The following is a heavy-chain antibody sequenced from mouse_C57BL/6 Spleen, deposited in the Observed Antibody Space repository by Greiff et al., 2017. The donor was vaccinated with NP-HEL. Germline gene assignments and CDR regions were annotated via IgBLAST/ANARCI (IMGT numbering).Heavy chain of an antibody. CDR1: GFTFSSYA. Sequence: DVKLVESGAGLVKPGASLKLSCAASGFTFSSYAMSWVRQTPEKRLEWVAYISRGGDYIYYADTVKGRFTISRDNARNTLYLQMSSLKSEDTAMYYCTRDGSYGYDGGFAYWGQGTLVTVSA. D-gene: IGHD2-2*01. J-gene: IGHJ3*01. V-gene: IGHV5-9-1*02. CDR2: ISRGGDYI. CDR3: TRDGSYGYDGGFAY.